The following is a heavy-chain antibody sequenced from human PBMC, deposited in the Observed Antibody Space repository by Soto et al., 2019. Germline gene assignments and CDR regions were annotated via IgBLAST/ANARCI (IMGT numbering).Heavy chain of an antibody. CDR2: ISGGRGASS. D-gene: IGHD5-12*01. CDR3: AKEMLASISRPFDY. CDR1: GFTFINFG. Sequence: GSLRLSCSASGFTFINFGMRWVRQAPGKGLEWIASISGGRGASSYYADSVKGRFTISRDNSRNTLFLQMNSLIADDTAVYYCAKEMLASISRPFDYWGQGTRGTAPQ. J-gene: IGHJ4*02. V-gene: IGHV3-23*01.